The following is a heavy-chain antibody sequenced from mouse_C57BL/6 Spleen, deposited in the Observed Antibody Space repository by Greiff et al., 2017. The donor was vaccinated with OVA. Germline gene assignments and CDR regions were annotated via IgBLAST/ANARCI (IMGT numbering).Heavy chain of an antibody. J-gene: IGHJ1*03. CDR2: IYPGSGST. Sequence: QVQLQQPGAELVKPGASVKMSCKASGYTFTSYWITWVKQRPGQGLEWIGDIYPGSGSTNYNEKFKSKATLTVDESSSTAYMQLSSLTSEDSAVYYCARRRSWYVDVWGTGTTGTVSS. CDR1: GYTFTSYW. CDR3: ARRRSWYVDV. V-gene: IGHV1-55*01.